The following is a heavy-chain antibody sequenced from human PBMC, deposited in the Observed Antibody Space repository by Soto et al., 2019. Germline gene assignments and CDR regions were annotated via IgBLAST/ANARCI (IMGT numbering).Heavy chain of an antibody. Sequence: EVQLLESGGGLVQPGRSLRLSCAASRFTFSSYAMSWVRQAPRKRLEWVSGISGSGGSTYSADSVKGRFTISRDNSKNTLYLQMNSLRAEDTAVSYCAKDRGGCSSTSCPPRLFDYWGQGTLVTVSS. CDR2: ISGSGGST. CDR1: RFTFSSYA. CDR3: AKDRGGCSSTSCPPRLFDY. V-gene: IGHV3-23*01. D-gene: IGHD2-2*01. J-gene: IGHJ4*02.